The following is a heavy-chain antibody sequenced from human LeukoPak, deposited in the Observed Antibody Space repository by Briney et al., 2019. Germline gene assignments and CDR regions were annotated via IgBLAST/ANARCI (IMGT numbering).Heavy chain of an antibody. CDR3: AKDRGYYGSGSYYYYYGMDV. V-gene: IGHV3-23*01. J-gene: IGHJ6*02. Sequence: GGSLRLSCAASGFTFSSYAMSWVRQAPGKGLEWVSAISGSGGSTYYADSVKGRFTISRDNSKNTLYLQMNSLRAEDTAVYYCAKDRGYYGSGSYYYYYGMDVWGQGTTVTVSS. D-gene: IGHD3-10*01. CDR1: GFTFSSYA. CDR2: ISGSGGST.